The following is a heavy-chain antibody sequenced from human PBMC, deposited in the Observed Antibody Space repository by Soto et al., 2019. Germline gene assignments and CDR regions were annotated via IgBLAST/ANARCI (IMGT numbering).Heavy chain of an antibody. CDR1: GGTFSSHG. CDR3: ASERSAQYFDF. V-gene: IGHV1-69*06. CDR2: IIPTFGTP. Sequence: QVQLVQSGTVVQRRGSSVKVSCQASGGTFSSHGMAWVRQAPGQGLEWMGGIIPTFGTPTYAPKFQGRVTITADKSTNTAYMELSSLRSEYTGVYYCASERSAQYFDFWGQGTLNTVSS. J-gene: IGHJ4*02. D-gene: IGHD1-26*01.